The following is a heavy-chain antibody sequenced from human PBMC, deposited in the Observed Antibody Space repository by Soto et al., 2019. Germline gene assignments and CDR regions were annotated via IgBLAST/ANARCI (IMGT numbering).Heavy chain of an antibody. V-gene: IGHV3-11*01. CDR1: GFIFRDWF. CDR2: ISSSGSTT. Sequence: PGGSLRLSCAASGFIFRDWFMSWIRQAPGKGLEWISYISSSGSTTYYADSVKGRFTISRDNAKNSLHLQMNSLRAEDTAVYYCARGPRQYYFDYWGQGTLVTVSS. J-gene: IGHJ4*02. CDR3: ARGPRQYYFDY.